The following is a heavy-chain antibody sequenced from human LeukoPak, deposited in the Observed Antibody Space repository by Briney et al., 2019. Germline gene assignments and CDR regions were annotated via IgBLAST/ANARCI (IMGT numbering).Heavy chain of an antibody. CDR3: AKPRDSIPNHDWFDP. CDR1: GFTFSSYA. CDR2: ISGSGGST. V-gene: IGHV3-23*01. Sequence: GGSLRLSCAVSGFTFSSYAMSWVRKAPGKGLEWVSAISGSGGSTYYADSVKGRFTISRDNSKNTLYLQMNSLRAEDTAVYYCAKPRDSIPNHDWFDPWGQGTLVTVSS. J-gene: IGHJ5*02. D-gene: IGHD2-21*02.